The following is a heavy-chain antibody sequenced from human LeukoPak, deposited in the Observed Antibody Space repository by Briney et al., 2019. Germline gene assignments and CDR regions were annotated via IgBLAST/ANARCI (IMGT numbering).Heavy chain of an antibody. V-gene: IGHV4-34*01. Sequence: SETLSLTCAVYGGSFSGYYWSWIRQPPGKGLEWIGEINHSGSTNYNPSLKSRVTISVDTSKNQFSLKLSSVTAADTAVYYCASRRAAGIGYWGQGTLVTVSS. D-gene: IGHD1-14*01. CDR2: INHSGST. CDR1: GGSFSGYY. J-gene: IGHJ4*02. CDR3: ASRRAAGIGY.